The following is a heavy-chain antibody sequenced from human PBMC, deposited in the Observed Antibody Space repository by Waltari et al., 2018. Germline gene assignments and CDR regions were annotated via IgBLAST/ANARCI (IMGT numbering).Heavy chain of an antibody. Sequence: EVQLVESGGSLVQPGGSLRLSCATSGFSFSSSWMHWVRQSPGKGLVLVARISSEGGVIGYSDPVRGRFTVSRDNARNTLYLQVNSLRDEDTAVYYCAKLTPPEDYWGQGTLVTVSS. CDR3: AKLTPPEDY. CDR2: ISSEGGVI. CDR1: GFSFSSSW. D-gene: IGHD7-27*01. V-gene: IGHV3-74*01. J-gene: IGHJ4*02.